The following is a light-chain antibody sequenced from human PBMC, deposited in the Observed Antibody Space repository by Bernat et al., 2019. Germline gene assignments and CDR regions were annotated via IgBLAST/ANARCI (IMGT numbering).Light chain of an antibody. V-gene: IGLV2-23*01. CDR2: EGS. CDR1: SSEVGTDNL. J-gene: IGLJ3*02. CDR3: CSYVGSSSSV. Sequence: QSALTQPASVSGSPGQSITISCTGSSSEVGTDNLVSWYQQHPGKAPKLMIYEGSKRPSGVSTRFYGSKSGNTASLTISGLQAEDQADYSCCSYVGSSSSVFGGGTKLTVL.